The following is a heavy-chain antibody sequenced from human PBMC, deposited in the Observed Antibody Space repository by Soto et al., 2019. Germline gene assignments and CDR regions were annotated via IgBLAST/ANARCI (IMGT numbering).Heavy chain of an antibody. CDR2: ISANNGNT. CDR1: GYSFTSYG. V-gene: IGHV1-18*01. J-gene: IGHJ5*02. Sequence: QVQLVQSGAEVKKPGASVKVSCKASGYSFTSYGISWVRQAPGQGLEWMGWISANNGNTNYGQKPQGRVTMTTDTATSTAYMELTSLRSDDTAVYYCARDRSAVTIDWFVPWGQGTLVTVSS. D-gene: IGHD4-17*01. CDR3: ARDRSAVTIDWFVP.